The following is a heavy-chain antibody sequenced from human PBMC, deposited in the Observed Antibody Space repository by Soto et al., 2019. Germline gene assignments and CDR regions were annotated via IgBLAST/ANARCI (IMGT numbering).Heavy chain of an antibody. J-gene: IGHJ4*02. CDR3: ARAVRYYFDY. CDR1: GGSLISGGDY. CDR2: IYYSGTA. V-gene: IGHV4-31*03. Sequence: QVHLQASGPGLVKPSQTLSLTCTVSGGSLISGGDYWTWIRQYPGKDLEWIGYIYYSGTAYYNPFVESRVSISVDTSKNQFSLKLSSVTAADTAVYYCARAVRYYFDYWGQGTLVTVSS. D-gene: IGHD1-20*01.